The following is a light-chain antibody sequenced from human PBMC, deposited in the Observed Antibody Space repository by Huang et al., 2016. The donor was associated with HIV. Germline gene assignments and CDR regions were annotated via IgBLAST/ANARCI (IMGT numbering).Light chain of an antibody. CDR1: QSVSSN. Sequence: EIVMTQSPATLSVSPGERATLSCRASQSVSSNLAWYQQKPGQAPRLLIYGAYTRATGIPARFSGSESGTEFTLTISSLQSEDFAVYYCQQYNNWPPLTFGGGTKVEIK. J-gene: IGKJ4*01. CDR2: GAY. CDR3: QQYNNWPPLT. V-gene: IGKV3-15*01.